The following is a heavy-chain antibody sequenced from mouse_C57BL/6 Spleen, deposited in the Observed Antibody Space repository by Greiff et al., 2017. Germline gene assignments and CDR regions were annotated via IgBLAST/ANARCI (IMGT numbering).Heavy chain of an antibody. CDR2: IYPGDGDT. D-gene: IGHD4-1*01. CDR3: ASGRTGTPDY. J-gene: IGHJ2*01. Sequence: VQLQQSGAELVKPWASVTISCKASGYAFSSYWLNWVKQRPGKGLEGIGQIYPGDGDTNYNGKFKGKATLTADKSSSPAYLQLSSLTSEDSAVEVCASGRTGTPDYWGQGTTLTVSS. CDR1: GYAFSSYW. V-gene: IGHV1-80*01.